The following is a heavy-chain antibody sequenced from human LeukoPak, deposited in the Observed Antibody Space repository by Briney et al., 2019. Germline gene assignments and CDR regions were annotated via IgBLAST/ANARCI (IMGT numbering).Heavy chain of an antibody. CDR2: TYYRSKWYN. J-gene: IGHJ5*02. V-gene: IGHV6-1*01. D-gene: IGHD3-10*01. CDR3: ATGSGSYNYLNWFDP. CDR1: GDSVSSNSAA. Sequence: SQTLSLTCAISGDSVSSNSAAWNWIRQSPSRGLEWLGRTYYRSKWYNDYAVSVKSRITINPDTSKNQFSLQLNSVTPEDTAVYYCATGSGSYNYLNWFDPWGQGTLVTVSS.